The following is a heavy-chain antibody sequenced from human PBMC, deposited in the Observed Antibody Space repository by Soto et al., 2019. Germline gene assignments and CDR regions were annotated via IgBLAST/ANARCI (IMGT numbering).Heavy chain of an antibody. CDR1: GFTSSNYA. V-gene: IGHV3-23*01. CDR2: ISGSGDLT. Sequence: EVQLLESGGGLVQPGGSLRLSCAASGFTSSNYAMSWVRQAQGRGLEWVSGISGSGDLTYYADSVKGRFTISRDNSENMVYLQMNSLRAEDTAVYYCAKDRTITMIVVPHAFDIWGQGTMVTVSS. D-gene: IGHD3-22*01. J-gene: IGHJ3*02. CDR3: AKDRTITMIVVPHAFDI.